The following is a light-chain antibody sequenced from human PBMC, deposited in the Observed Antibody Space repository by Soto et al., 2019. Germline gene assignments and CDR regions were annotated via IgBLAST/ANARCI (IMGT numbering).Light chain of an antibody. J-gene: IGKJ5*01. CDR1: QSLLHSNGYNY. CDR3: MQALQTRVT. V-gene: IGKV2-28*01. Sequence: DIVMTQSPLSLPVTPVXXASXSCRSRQSLLHSNGYNYLDWYLQKPGQSPQXXIYLGSNRSSGVPDRFSGSGSGTDFTLKISRVEAEDVGVYYCMQALQTRVTFGQGTRLEIK. CDR2: LGS.